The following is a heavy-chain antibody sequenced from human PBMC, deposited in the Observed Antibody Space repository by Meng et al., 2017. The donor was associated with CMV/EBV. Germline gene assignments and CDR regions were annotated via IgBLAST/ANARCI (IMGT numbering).Heavy chain of an antibody. D-gene: IGHD3-3*01. CDR3: ARDLFGRYYDFWSGYYYYYYGMDV. J-gene: IGHJ6*02. Sequence: SVKVSCKASGGTFSSYAISWVRQAPGQGLEWMGGIIPILGIANYAQKFQGRVTITADKSTSTAYMELSSLRSEDTAVYYCARDLFGRYYDFWSGYYYYYYGMDVWGQGTTVTVSS. CDR2: IIPILGIA. V-gene: IGHV1-69*10. CDR1: GGTFSSYA.